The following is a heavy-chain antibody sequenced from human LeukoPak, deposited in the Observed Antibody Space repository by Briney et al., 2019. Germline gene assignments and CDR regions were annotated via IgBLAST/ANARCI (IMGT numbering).Heavy chain of an antibody. CDR3: ARVLLWFGESTRFDP. J-gene: IGHJ5*02. D-gene: IGHD3-10*01. Sequence: SETLSLTCAVYGGSFSGYYWSWLCQPPGKGLEWIGEINHSGSTNYNPSLKSRVTISVDTSKNQFSLKLSSVTAADTAVYYCARVLLWFGESTRFDPWGQGTLVTVSS. CDR1: GGSFSGYY. V-gene: IGHV4-34*01. CDR2: INHSGST.